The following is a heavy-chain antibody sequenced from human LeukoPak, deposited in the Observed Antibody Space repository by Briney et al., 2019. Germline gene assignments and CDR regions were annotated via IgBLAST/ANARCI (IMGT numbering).Heavy chain of an antibody. CDR1: GFTFNDYA. CDR3: AKDRDAAGRYYFDY. D-gene: IGHD6-13*01. CDR2: ISWNSGSK. J-gene: IGHJ4*02. V-gene: IGHV3-9*01. Sequence: PGGSLRLSCAASGFTFNDYAMHWVRQAPGQGLEWVSGISWNSGSKGYADSVKGRFTISRDNAKNSLYLQMNSLRAEDTALYYCAKDRDAAGRYYFDYWGQGTLVTVSS.